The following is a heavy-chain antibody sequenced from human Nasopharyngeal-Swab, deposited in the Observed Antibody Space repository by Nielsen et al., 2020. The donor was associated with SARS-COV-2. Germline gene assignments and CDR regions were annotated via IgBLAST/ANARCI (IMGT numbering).Heavy chain of an antibody. CDR1: GFSVSSNY. J-gene: IGHJ3*01. D-gene: IGHD2-15*01. CDR2: IYSGGAT. CDR3: ARDKGWHAFDV. Sequence: GGSLRLSCVVPGFSVSSNYMSWVRQAPGKGLEWVSVIYSGGATYYADSVKGRFTISRDNSKNTLYLQMNSLRGEDTAVYYCARDKGWHAFDVWGQGTLVTVSS. V-gene: IGHV3-53*01.